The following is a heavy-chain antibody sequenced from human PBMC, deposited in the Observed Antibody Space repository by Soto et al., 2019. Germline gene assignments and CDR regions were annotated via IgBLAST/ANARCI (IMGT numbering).Heavy chain of an antibody. V-gene: IGHV1-69*04. J-gene: IGHJ4*02. D-gene: IGHD3-10*01. CDR2: IIPVVNIA. Sequence: ASVKVSCKASGGTFSSYTISWVRQAPGQGLEWMGRIIPVVNIANYAQRFQGRVTITADKSTSTAYMELSSLRSEDTAVYYCARDRQEINGEYFGSASYNPSDYWGQGTLVTVSS. CDR3: ARDRQEINGEYFGSASYNPSDY. CDR1: GGTFSSYT.